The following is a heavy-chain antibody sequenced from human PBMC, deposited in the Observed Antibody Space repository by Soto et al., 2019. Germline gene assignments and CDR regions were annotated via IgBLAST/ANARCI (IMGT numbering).Heavy chain of an antibody. CDR2: SNHSGST. CDR3: ARGRFALGYCSGVSFDRGYCQH. J-gene: IGHJ1*01. V-gene: IGHV4-34*01. Sequence: QVQLQQWGAGLLKPSETLSLTCAVYGGSFSGYYWSWIRQPPGKGLAWSGESNHSGSTNYNPYHKGQGTIPVDPPHDGSALHLSIVTASDAAVYYCARGRFALGYCSGVSFDRGYCQHGGQGTLVVVSS. D-gene: IGHD2-15*01. CDR1: GGSFSGYY.